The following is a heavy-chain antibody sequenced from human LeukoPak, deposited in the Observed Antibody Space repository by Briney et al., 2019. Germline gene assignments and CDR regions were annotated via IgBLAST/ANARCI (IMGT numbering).Heavy chain of an antibody. D-gene: IGHD5-24*01. Sequence: ASVKVYCKASGYTFTGYYMHWVRQAPGQGLEWMGWINPNSGGTNYAQKFQGRVTMTRDMSTSTVYMELSSLRSEDTAVYYCARVGRWLQSFDYWGQGTLVTVSS. J-gene: IGHJ4*02. CDR1: GYTFTGYY. CDR3: ARVGRWLQSFDY. CDR2: INPNSGGT. V-gene: IGHV1-2*02.